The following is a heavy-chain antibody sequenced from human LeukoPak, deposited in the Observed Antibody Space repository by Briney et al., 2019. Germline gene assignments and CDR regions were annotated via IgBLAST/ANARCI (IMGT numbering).Heavy chain of an antibody. Sequence: GGSLRLSCAASGFTLSSYWMHWVRQAPGKGLVWVSRINRDGSSTSYADSVKGRFTISRDNAKNTLYLQMNSLRAEDTAVYYCAIPTYGDYDYWGQGTLVTVSS. J-gene: IGHJ4*02. V-gene: IGHV3-74*01. CDR3: AIPTYGDYDY. CDR1: GFTLSSYW. D-gene: IGHD4-17*01. CDR2: INRDGSST.